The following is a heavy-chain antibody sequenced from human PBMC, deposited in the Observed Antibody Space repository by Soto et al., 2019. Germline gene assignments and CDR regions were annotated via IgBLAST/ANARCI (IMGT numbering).Heavy chain of an antibody. D-gene: IGHD3-3*01. CDR1: GGSISSGGYY. V-gene: IGHV4-31*03. J-gene: IGHJ6*02. Sequence: SETLSLTCTVTGGSISSGGYYWSWIRHHPGKGLEWIGYIYYRGSTYYNPSLKSRVTISVDTSKNQFSLKLSSVTAADTAVYYCARGSLLRFLEWLLSPLDVWGQGTTVTVSS. CDR3: ARGSLLRFLEWLLSPLDV. CDR2: IYYRGST.